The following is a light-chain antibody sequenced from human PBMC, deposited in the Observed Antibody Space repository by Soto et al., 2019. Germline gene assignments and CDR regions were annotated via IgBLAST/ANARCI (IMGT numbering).Light chain of an antibody. J-gene: IGKJ4*01. Sequence: EVLVTQSPATLSVSPGERAALSCRASQSVSSNLAWYQQKPGQAPRLLIYGASTRATGIPARFSGSGSGTDFTLTISSLQSEDFVLYYCQQYNDWPLTFGGGTKVEIK. CDR1: QSVSSN. CDR2: GAS. V-gene: IGKV3-15*01. CDR3: QQYNDWPLT.